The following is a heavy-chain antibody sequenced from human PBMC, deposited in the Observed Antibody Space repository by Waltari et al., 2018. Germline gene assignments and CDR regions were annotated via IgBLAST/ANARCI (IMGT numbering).Heavy chain of an antibody. V-gene: IGHV3-15*01. D-gene: IGHD3-10*01. CDR3: ATNHLVRGSHWSYGMDV. CDR1: GFNINDAW. J-gene: IGHJ6*02. CDR2: IKSQSDGGTG. Sequence: VQLVESGGGSVKPGGSLRLSCTASGFNINDAWMSWVRQAAGTGLEWVGHIKSQSDGGTGEYAAPVKGRFAISRDDSKNTVWLQMDSLKTEDTAVYYCATNHLVRGSHWSYGMDVWGQGTTVTVSS.